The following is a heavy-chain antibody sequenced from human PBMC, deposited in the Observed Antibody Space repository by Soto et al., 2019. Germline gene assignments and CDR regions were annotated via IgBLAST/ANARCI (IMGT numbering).Heavy chain of an antibody. J-gene: IGHJ5*02. D-gene: IGHD3-3*01. Sequence: PSETLSLTCTVSGGSISSSNYYRGWSSERPGIGLEWIGSIYYSGSTYYNPSLKSRVTISVDTSKNQFSLKLSSVTAADTAVYYCASQNYDFWSGHPPGWFDPWGQGTLVTVSS. V-gene: IGHV4-39*01. CDR2: IYYSGST. CDR3: ASQNYDFWSGHPPGWFDP. CDR1: GGSISSSNYY.